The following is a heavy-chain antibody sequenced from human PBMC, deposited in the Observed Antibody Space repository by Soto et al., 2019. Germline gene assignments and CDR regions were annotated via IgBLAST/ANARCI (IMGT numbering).Heavy chain of an antibody. CDR3: AKGEGGGDYLDY. CDR2: ILYHGINT. J-gene: IGHJ4*02. D-gene: IGHD1-26*01. Sequence: QVHLVESGGGLVQPGKSLTISCAASGFSFHTNAMHWVRQAPGKGLEWVAVILYHGINTYYGDFATGRFTITRDNSKETVYLEMNRLRPEDTALYFCAKGEGGGDYLDYWGQGTLVTVSS. CDR1: GFSFHTNA. V-gene: IGHV3-30*18.